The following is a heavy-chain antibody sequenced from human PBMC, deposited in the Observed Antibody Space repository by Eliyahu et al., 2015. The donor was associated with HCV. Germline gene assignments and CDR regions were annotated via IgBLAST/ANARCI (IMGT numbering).Heavy chain of an antibody. D-gene: IGHD5-18*01. Sequence: QVQLQESGPGLVKPSETLSLTCTVSGGSLINYYWYWIRQPPGKGLEWIGYSYYTGSTNYNPSLKSRVTISVDASKNQLSLRLNSVTAADTAVYYCARSLQPPPDDYFDYWGQGTLVTVSS. CDR1: GGSLINYY. J-gene: IGHJ4*02. CDR3: ARSLQPPPDDYFDY. V-gene: IGHV4-59*01. CDR2: SYYTGST.